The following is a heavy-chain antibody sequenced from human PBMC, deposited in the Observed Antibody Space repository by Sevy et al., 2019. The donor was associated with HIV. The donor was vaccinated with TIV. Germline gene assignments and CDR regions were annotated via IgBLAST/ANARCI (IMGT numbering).Heavy chain of an antibody. D-gene: IGHD6-19*01. CDR3: ARDMGKAVAGTKDIDYYFDY. J-gene: IGHJ4*02. V-gene: IGHV3-48*01. Sequence: GGSLRLSCAASGFTFSSYSMNWVRQAPGKGLEWVSYISSSSSTIYYADSVKGRFTISRDNAKNSLYLQMNSLRAEDTAVYYCARDMGKAVAGTKDIDYYFDYWGQGTLVTVSS. CDR2: ISSSSSTI. CDR1: GFTFSSYS.